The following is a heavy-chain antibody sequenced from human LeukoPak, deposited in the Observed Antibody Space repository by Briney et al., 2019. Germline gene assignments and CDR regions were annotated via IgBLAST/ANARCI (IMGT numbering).Heavy chain of an antibody. D-gene: IGHD4-17*01. CDR3: ARVRGGVTTGGYYFDY. CDR2: IYFSVST. J-gene: IGHJ4*02. CDR1: GGSICRGGSY. V-gene: IGHV4-31*03. Sequence: PSETLSLTPILSGGSICRGGSYWSWIRQHPGKGLEWIEYIYFSVSTYYNPSLKRRVPISVATSKNQISLELSTVTAADTAVYYCARVRGGVTTGGYYFDYWGQGTLVTVSS.